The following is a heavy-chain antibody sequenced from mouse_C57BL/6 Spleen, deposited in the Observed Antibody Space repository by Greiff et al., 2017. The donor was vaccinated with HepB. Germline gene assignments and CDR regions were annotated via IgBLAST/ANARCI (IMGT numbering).Heavy chain of an antibody. Sequence: EVQLQESGPGLVKPSQSLSLTCSVTGYSITSGYYWNWIRQFPGNKLEWMGYISYDGSNNYNPSLKNRISITRDTSKNQFFLKLNSVTTEDTATYYCASFYYGSTFDVWGTGTTVTVSS. CDR1: GYSITSGYY. CDR3: ASFYYGSTFDV. J-gene: IGHJ1*03. D-gene: IGHD1-1*01. V-gene: IGHV3-6*01. CDR2: ISYDGSN.